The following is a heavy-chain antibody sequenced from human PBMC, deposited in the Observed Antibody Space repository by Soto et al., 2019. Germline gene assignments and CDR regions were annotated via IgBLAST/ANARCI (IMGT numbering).Heavy chain of an antibody. CDR1: GFTFSTYS. D-gene: IGHD1-26*01. J-gene: IGHJ3*02. CDR3: ARDLQMGGAGAFDI. CDR2: ITSSSSYI. Sequence: GGSLRLSCAASGFTFSTYSMNWVRQAPGKGLEWVSSITSSSSYIYYADSVKGRFTISRDNARNSLYLRMNSLRAEDTAVYYCARDLQMGGAGAFDIWGQGTLVTVSS. V-gene: IGHV3-21*01.